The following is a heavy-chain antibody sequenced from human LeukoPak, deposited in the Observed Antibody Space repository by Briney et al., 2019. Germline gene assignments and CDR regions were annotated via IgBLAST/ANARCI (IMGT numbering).Heavy chain of an antibody. CDR2: INAGNGNT. CDR1: GYTFSTYA. Sequence: ASVKVSCKASGYTFSTYAMHWVRQAPGQRLEWMGWINAGNGNTKYSQKFQGRVILTSDTSASTAYMELSSLRSEDTAVYYCATRYNYNWGFDHWGQGTLVTVSS. J-gene: IGHJ4*02. D-gene: IGHD5-18*01. CDR3: ATRYNYNWGFDH. V-gene: IGHV1-3*01.